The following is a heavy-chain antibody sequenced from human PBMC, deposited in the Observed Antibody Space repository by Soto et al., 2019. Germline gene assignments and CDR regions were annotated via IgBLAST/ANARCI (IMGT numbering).Heavy chain of an antibody. V-gene: IGHV4-39*01. D-gene: IGHD6-6*01. Sequence: SETLSLTCTVSGGSISSSSYYWGWIRQPPGKGLEWIGSIYYSGSTYYNPSLKSRVTISVDTSKNQFSLKLSSVTAADTAVYYCARNDYEQLTEGYYYYYMDVRGKGTTVTVSS. CDR3: ARNDYEQLTEGYYYYYMDV. CDR2: IYYSGST. J-gene: IGHJ6*03. CDR1: GGSISSSSYY.